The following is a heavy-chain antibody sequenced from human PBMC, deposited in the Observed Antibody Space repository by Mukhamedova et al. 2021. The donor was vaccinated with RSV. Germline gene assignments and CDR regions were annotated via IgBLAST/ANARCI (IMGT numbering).Heavy chain of an antibody. CDR3: SREAPIGYCSSTSCHPFDY. D-gene: IGHD2-2*01. V-gene: IGHV1-69*06. Sequence: GLEWMGGIIPIFGTANYAQKFQGRVTITADKSTSTAYMELSSLRSEDTAVYYCSREAPIGYCSSTSCHPFDYLGQGTLVTVSS. J-gene: IGHJ4*02. CDR2: IIPIFGTA.